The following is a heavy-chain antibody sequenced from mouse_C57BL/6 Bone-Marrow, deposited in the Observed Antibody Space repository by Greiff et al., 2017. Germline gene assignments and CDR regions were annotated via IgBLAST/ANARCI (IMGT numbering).Heavy chain of an antibody. V-gene: IGHV1-81*01. CDR1: GYTFTSYG. D-gene: IGHD1-2*01. J-gene: IGHJ2*01. CDR3: ARERITTALFDY. CDR2: IYPRSGNT. Sequence: QVQLQQSGAELARPGASVKLSCKASGYTFTSYGISWVKQRTGQGLEWIGEIYPRSGNTYYNEKVKGKATLTADKSSSTAYMELRSLTSEDSAVYFCARERITTALFDYWGQGTTLTVSS.